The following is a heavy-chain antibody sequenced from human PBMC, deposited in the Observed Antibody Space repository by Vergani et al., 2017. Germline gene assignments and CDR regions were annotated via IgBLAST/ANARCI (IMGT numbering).Heavy chain of an antibody. Sequence: QVQLQESGPGLVKPSETLTLTCDVSDSSIMTNPYWGWFRQSPGKGLEWIGCIHHSGDTHYNSSLKSRVSISIVSSSKFSLSLTSVPAADTAIYYCARHRGSGGFFPSSYFYGRDVWGHGTTVTVSS. J-gene: IGHJ6*02. V-gene: IGHV4-38-2*01. CDR2: IHHSGDT. CDR3: ARHRGSGGFFPSSYFYGRDV. CDR1: DSSIMTNPY. D-gene: IGHD3-10*01.